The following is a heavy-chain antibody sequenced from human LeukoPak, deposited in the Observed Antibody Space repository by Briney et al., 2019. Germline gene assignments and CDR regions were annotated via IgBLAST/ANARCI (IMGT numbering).Heavy chain of an antibody. D-gene: IGHD6-19*01. CDR2: IRPSGDNT. CDR3: ARVAGWHWFDP. Sequence: GGSLRLSCAASGFIFSSYDMTWVRQAPGRWLEWVSSIRPSGDNTYYGDSVKGRFTISRDNSKNTVYLQMNNMRVDDTAVYYCARVAGWHWFDPWGQGTLVTVSS. J-gene: IGHJ5*02. V-gene: IGHV3-23*01. CDR1: GFIFSSYD.